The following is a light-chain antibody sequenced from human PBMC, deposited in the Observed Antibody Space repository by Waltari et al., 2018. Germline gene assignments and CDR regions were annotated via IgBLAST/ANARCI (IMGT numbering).Light chain of an antibody. V-gene: IGKV3-20*01. Sequence: EIVLTQSPDTLSLSPGERATLSCRASPWVTSSTLAWYQQKPGQAPRLLCYAASARATGIPDMFSGSGSGTDFTLTTSRLEPEDFAVYFCQQYGSSLVTFGGGTEVEIK. J-gene: IGKJ4*01. CDR2: AAS. CDR1: PWVTSST. CDR3: QQYGSSLVT.